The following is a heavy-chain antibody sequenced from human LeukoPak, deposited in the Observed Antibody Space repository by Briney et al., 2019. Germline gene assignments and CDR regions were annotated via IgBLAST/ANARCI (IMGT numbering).Heavy chain of an antibody. J-gene: IGHJ2*01. Sequence: GGSLRLSCAASGFSFSDYHMSWVRKAPGKGPEWVSTISGRGDSTYDADSVKGRFTISRDNSRNTLYLQMNTLRAEDTAVYYCAKAIAAPVWYFDLWGRGTLVTVSS. D-gene: IGHD6-13*01. V-gene: IGHV3-23*01. CDR1: GFSFSDYH. CDR2: ISGRGDST. CDR3: AKAIAAPVWYFDL.